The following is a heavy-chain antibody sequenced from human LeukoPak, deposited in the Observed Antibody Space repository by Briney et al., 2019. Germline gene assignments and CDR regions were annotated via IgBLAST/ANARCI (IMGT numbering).Heavy chain of an antibody. D-gene: IGHD6-19*01. CDR1: GFTFSSYA. CDR2: ISGSGGST. Sequence: GSLRLSCAASGFTFSSYAMSWVRQAPGKGLEWVSAISGSGGSTYYADSVKGRFTISRDNSKNTLYLQMNSLRAEDTAVYYCAEDWYSSGWYAFDYWGQGTLVTVSS. V-gene: IGHV3-23*01. CDR3: AEDWYSSGWYAFDY. J-gene: IGHJ4*02.